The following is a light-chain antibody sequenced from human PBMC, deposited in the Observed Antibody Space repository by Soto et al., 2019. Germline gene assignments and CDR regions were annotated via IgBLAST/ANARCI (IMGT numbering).Light chain of an antibody. J-gene: IGKJ4*01. Sequence: EIVLTQSPATLSLSPGERATLSCRASQSVSSYLAWYQQQPGQDPRLLIYDASNRATGVPARFSGSGSGTDFPLTISSLEPEDFAVYYCQQRSNWPLTFGGGTKVEIK. CDR1: QSVSSY. CDR2: DAS. CDR3: QQRSNWPLT. V-gene: IGKV3-11*01.